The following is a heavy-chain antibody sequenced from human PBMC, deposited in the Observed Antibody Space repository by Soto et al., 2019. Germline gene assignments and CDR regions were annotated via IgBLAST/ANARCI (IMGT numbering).Heavy chain of an antibody. Sequence: QVHLVQSGAGVKKPGASVKVSCKGSGYAFTTYGITWVRQAPGQGLEWMGWISAHSGNTNYAQKLQGRVTVTRDTSTSTAYMELRSLRSDDTAVYYCARGRYGDYWGQGALVTVSS. CDR2: ISAHSGNT. D-gene: IGHD1-1*01. CDR1: GYAFTTYG. V-gene: IGHV1-18*01. CDR3: ARGRYGDY. J-gene: IGHJ4*02.